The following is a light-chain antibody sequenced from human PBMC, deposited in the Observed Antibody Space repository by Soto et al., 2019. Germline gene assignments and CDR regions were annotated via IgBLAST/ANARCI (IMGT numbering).Light chain of an antibody. Sequence: DIQMTQSPSSLSASVGDRVTITCRASQAIYNYLAWYQQKPGKVPTLLISAASTLQSGVPSRFSGSGSGTDFTLTISSLQPEDVATYYCQKFSAVPTFGGATKVEI. CDR1: QAIYNY. J-gene: IGKJ4*01. V-gene: IGKV1-27*01. CDR2: AAS. CDR3: QKFSAVPT.